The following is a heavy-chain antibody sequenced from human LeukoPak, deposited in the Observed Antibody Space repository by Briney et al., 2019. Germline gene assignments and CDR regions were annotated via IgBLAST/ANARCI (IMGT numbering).Heavy chain of an antibody. CDR2: INSDGSGT. Sequence: GGSLRLSCAASGFTFSSDWMNWVRQAPGKGLVWVSRINSDGSGTTYADSVKGRFTTSRDNAKNTLYLQMNSLRAEDTAVYYCVREGSGYYFDSWGQGTLVTVSS. V-gene: IGHV3-74*01. CDR3: VREGSGYYFDS. CDR1: GFTFSSDW. J-gene: IGHJ4*02. D-gene: IGHD2-15*01.